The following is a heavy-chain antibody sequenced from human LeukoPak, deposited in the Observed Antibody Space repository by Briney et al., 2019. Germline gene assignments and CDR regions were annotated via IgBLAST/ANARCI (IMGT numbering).Heavy chain of an antibody. CDR2: INPSGGST. Sequence: ASVKVSCKPSGYTFTSYYMHWVRQAPGQGLEWMGIINPSGGSTSYAQKFQGRVTMTRDMSTSTVYMELSSLSSEDTAVYYCARDYYDSSGYYYGRFDYWGQGTLVTVSS. J-gene: IGHJ4*02. D-gene: IGHD3-22*01. V-gene: IGHV1-46*01. CDR1: GYTFTSYY. CDR3: ARDYYDSSGYYYGRFDY.